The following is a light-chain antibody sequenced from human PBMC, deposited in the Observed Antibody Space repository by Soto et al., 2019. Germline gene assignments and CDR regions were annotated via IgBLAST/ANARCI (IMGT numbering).Light chain of an antibody. CDR3: QYGFT. CDR2: WAS. J-gene: IGKJ3*01. Sequence: DIVMTQSPDSLAVSLGERATINCKSSQSVLYSSNNKNYLAWYQQKPGQPPKLLIYWASTRESGVPDRFSGSGSETEFTLTISSLQAEDVAVYYCQYGFTFGPGTKVDIK. V-gene: IGKV4-1*01. CDR1: QSVLYSSNNKNY.